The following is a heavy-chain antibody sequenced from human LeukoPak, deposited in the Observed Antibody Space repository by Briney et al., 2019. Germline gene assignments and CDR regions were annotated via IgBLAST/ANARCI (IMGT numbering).Heavy chain of an antibody. D-gene: IGHD3-22*01. CDR1: GFTFVDYA. V-gene: IGHV3-9*01. J-gene: IGHJ4*02. Sequence: GRCLRLSCAASGFTFVDYAMHWVRQAPGKGLEWVSGISWNSGSIGYADSVKGRFTISRDNAKNSLYLQMNSLRAEDTALYYCAKGLYDSSGYYDYWGQGTLVTVSS. CDR3: AKGLYDSSGYYDY. CDR2: ISWNSGSI.